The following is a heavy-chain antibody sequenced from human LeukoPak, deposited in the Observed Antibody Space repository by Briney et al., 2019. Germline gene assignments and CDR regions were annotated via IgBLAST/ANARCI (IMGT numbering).Heavy chain of an antibody. D-gene: IGHD2-15*01. V-gene: IGHV1-2*02. Sequence: PGASVKVSCKASGYTFTGYYMHWVRQAPGQGLEWRGWIYPNSGGTNYAQKFQGRATMTRDTSISTAYMELSRLRSDDTAVYYCARSWGVVVAATNNWFDPWGQGTLVTVSS. CDR3: ARSWGVVVAATNNWFDP. CDR2: IYPNSGGT. J-gene: IGHJ5*02. CDR1: GYTFTGYY.